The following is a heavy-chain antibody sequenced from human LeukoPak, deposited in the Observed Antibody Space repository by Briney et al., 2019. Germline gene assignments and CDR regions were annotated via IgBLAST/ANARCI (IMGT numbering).Heavy chain of an antibody. CDR3: ARDHSGDGYNWAPFDY. D-gene: IGHD5-24*01. J-gene: IGHJ4*02. CDR2: IYTSGST. V-gene: IGHV4-4*07. CDR1: GGSISSYY. Sequence: SETLSLTCTVPGGSISSYYWSWIRQPAGKGLEWIGRIYTSGSTNYNPSLKSRVTMSVDTSKNQFSLKLSSVTAADTAVYYCARDHSGDGYNWAPFDYWGQGTLVTVSS.